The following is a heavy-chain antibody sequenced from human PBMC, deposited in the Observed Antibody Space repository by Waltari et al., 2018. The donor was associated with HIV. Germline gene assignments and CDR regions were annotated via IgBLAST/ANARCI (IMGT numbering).Heavy chain of an antibody. CDR3: ARKQGGNSDY. CDR2: INHSGST. J-gene: IGHJ4*02. V-gene: IGHV4-34*01. CDR1: GGSFSGYY. D-gene: IGHD2-15*01. Sequence: QVQLQQWGAGLLKPSETLSLTCAVYGGSFSGYYWSWIRQPPGKGLEWIGEINHSGSTNYNPSLKSRVTISVDTSKNQFSLKLSSVTAADTAVYYCARKQGGNSDYWGQGTLVTVSS.